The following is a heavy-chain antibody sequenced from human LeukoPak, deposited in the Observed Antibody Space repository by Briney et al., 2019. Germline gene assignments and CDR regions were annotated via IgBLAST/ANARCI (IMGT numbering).Heavy chain of an antibody. CDR1: GFTFSSYE. J-gene: IGHJ5*02. D-gene: IGHD3-3*01. CDR3: ARVTTSQYYDFWSGYYLYNWFDP. V-gene: IGHV3-48*03. CDR2: ISSSGSTI. Sequence: GGSLRLSCAASGFTFSSYEMNWVRQAPGKGLEWVSYISSSGSTIYYADSVKGRFTISRDNAKNSLYLHMNSLRAEDTAVYYCARVTTSQYYDFWSGYYLYNWFDPWGQGTLVTVSS.